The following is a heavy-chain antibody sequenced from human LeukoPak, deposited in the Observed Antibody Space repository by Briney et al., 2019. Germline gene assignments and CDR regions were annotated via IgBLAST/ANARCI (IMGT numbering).Heavy chain of an antibody. V-gene: IGHV3-74*01. CDR3: ARRGGIAVAGTVDY. CDR2: INSDGSST. J-gene: IGHJ4*02. D-gene: IGHD6-19*01. Sequence: PGGSLRLSCAASGFTFSSYWMHWVRQAPGKGLVWVSRINSDGSSTSYADSVKGRFTISRDNAKNTLYLQMNNLRAEDTAVYYCARRGGIAVAGTVDYWGQGTLVTVSS. CDR1: GFTFSSYW.